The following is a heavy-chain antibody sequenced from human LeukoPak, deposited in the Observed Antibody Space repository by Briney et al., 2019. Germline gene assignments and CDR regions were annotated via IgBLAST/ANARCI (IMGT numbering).Heavy chain of an antibody. V-gene: IGHV3-21*04. CDR2: ISSSSSYI. J-gene: IGHJ4*02. CDR3: ARTKQLVHFFYFDY. D-gene: IGHD6-6*01. CDR1: GFTFSSYS. Sequence: GWSLRLSCAASGFTFSSYSMNWVRQAPGKGLEWVSSISSSSSYIYYADSVKGRFTISRDNAKNSLYLQMNSLRAEDTAVYYCARTKQLVHFFYFDYWGQGTLVTVSS.